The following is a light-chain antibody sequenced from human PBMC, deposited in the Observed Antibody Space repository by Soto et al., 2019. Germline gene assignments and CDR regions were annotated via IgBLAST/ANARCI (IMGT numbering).Light chain of an antibody. CDR1: SIDFVSYNR. Sequence: QSAGSQPRGVPGSTRMSGSIRWNATSIDFVSYNRVSWYQQPPGTAPQLIIYEASNRPSGVPDRFSGSKSGNTASLTISGLRPADEADYYCSLYPCENTDVFGTGTKV. CDR3: SLYPCENTDV. V-gene: IGLV2-18*01. CDR2: EAS. J-gene: IGLJ1*01.